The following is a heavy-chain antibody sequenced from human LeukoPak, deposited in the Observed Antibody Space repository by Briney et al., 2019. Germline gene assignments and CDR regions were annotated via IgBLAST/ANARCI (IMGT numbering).Heavy chain of an antibody. CDR2: IRSKAYGGTT. V-gene: IGHV3-49*04. CDR1: DFPFGDYT. J-gene: IGHJ4*02. D-gene: IGHD2-2*01. CDR3: TRDQMVVVPAAVFDY. Sequence: PGRSLRLSCTASDFPFGDYTMTWVRQAPGKGLEWVGFIRSKAYGGTTEYAASVKGRFTISRDDSKSIAYLQMNSLKTEDTAVYYCTRDQMVVVPAAVFDYWGQGTLVTVSS.